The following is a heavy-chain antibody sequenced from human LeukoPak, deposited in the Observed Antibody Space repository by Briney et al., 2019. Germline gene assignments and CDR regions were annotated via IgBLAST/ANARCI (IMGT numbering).Heavy chain of an antibody. CDR2: ISGSGGST. V-gene: IGHV3-23*01. Sequence: GGSLRLSCAASGFTFSSYAMSWVRQAPGKGLEWVSAISGSGGSTYYADSVKGRSTISRDNSKNTLYLQMNSLRAEDTAVYYCAKLQTNGGRGVKVSRSFDYWGQGTLVTVFS. J-gene: IGHJ4*02. CDR3: AKLQTNGGRGVKVSRSFDY. CDR1: GFTFSSYA. D-gene: IGHD3-10*01.